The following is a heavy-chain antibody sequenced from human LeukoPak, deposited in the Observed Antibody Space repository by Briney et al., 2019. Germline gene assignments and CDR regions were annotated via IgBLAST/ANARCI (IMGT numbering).Heavy chain of an antibody. V-gene: IGHV3-74*01. CDR3: ARDTTTVSFDY. CDR2: INSDGTTT. Sequence: PGGSLRLSCAASGFTFSSYWMHWVRQAPGKGLVWVSRINSDGTTTTYADSVKGRFTISRDNAKNSLYLQMNSLRADDTAVYYCARDTTTVSFDYWGQGTLVTVSS. J-gene: IGHJ4*02. D-gene: IGHD4-17*01. CDR1: GFTFSSYW.